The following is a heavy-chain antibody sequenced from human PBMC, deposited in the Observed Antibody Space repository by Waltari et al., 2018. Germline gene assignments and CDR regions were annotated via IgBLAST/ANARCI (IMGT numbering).Heavy chain of an antibody. CDR3: ARVIHGYVAFDV. J-gene: IGHJ3*01. V-gene: IGHV1-2*02. D-gene: IGHD5-12*01. CDR2: INPNGGDT. CDR1: GYTFTDHY. Sequence: QVQLVQSGAEVKKPGASVKVSCKASGYTFTDHYIHWVRQAPGHGLEWMGWINPNGGDTKYAQNFQGRVTMTRDTSINTAYMELSSLRSDDTAVLYCARVIHGYVAFDVWGQGTMVTVSS.